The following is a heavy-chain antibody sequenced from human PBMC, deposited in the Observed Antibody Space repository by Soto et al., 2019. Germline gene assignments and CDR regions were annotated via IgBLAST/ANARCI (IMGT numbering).Heavy chain of an antibody. Sequence: ASVKVSCKTSGGTFSNHALSWVRQVPGQGPEWMGGITPLSGTTNYVQKFQGRVTITADESMTTAYMELNNLRYEDTAIYYCARGPDRSGFYLFDYWGQGTLVTVSS. V-gene: IGHV1-69*13. D-gene: IGHD3-22*01. CDR2: ITPLSGTT. CDR1: GGTFSNHA. CDR3: ARGPDRSGFYLFDY. J-gene: IGHJ4*02.